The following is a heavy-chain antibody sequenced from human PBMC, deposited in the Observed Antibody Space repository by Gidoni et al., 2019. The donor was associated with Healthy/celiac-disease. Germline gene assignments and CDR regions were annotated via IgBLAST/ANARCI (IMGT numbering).Heavy chain of an antibody. J-gene: IGHJ3*02. Sequence: EVQLVESGGGLVKPGGSLRLSCAASGFTFSSYSMNWVRQAPGKGLEWVSSMSSSSSYIYYADSVKGRFTISRDNAKNSLYLQMNSLRAEDTAVYYCARELPTVTTSDAFDIWGQGTMVTVSS. D-gene: IGHD4-17*01. CDR1: GFTFSSYS. CDR2: MSSSSSYI. V-gene: IGHV3-21*01. CDR3: ARELPTVTTSDAFDI.